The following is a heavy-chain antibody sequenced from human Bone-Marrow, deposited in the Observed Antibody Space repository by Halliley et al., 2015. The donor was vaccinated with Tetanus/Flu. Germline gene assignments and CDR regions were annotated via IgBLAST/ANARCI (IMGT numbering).Heavy chain of an antibody. CDR2: IRSNGYGGAI. CDR3: TRGLFDV. CDR1: GFTLGDYA. Sequence: SLRLSCTASGFTLGDYAMSWVRQVPGKGPEWIAFIRSNGYGGAIEYAASVKGRFEVSRDDHNSLVYLQLNSLKIEDTAIYFCTRGLFDVWGQGTLVTVSS. J-gene: IGHJ4*02. V-gene: IGHV3-49*04.